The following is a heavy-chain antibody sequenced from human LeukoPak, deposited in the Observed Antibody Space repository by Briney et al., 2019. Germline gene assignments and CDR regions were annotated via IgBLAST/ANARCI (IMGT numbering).Heavy chain of an antibody. D-gene: IGHD6-19*01. J-gene: IGHJ4*02. V-gene: IGHV3-23*01. CDR2: ISGSGGST. Sequence: GGSLRLSCAASGFTFSSYAMSWVRRAPGKGLEWVSAISGSGGSTYYADSVKGRFTISRDNSKNTLYLQMNSLRAEDTAVYYCAKARYSSGWYNFDYWGQGTLVTVSS. CDR3: AKARYSSGWYNFDY. CDR1: GFTFSSYA.